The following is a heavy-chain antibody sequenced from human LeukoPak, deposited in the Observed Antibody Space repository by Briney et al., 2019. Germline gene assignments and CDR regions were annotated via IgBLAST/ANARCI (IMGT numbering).Heavy chain of an antibody. D-gene: IGHD3-10*01. J-gene: IGHJ4*02. CDR1: GGTFSSFA. V-gene: IGHV1-2*02. Sequence: ASVKVSCKASGGTFSSFAISWVRQAPGQGPEWMGWINPNGGDTNYAQKFQGRVTMTWDTSINTAYMELSSLRSDDTAIFYCARDVGEWGVKGFFDYWGQGTLVTVSS. CDR2: INPNGGDT. CDR3: ARDVGEWGVKGFFDY.